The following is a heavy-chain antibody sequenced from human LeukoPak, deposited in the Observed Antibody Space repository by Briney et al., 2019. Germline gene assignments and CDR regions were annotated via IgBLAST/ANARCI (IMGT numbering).Heavy chain of an antibody. CDR3: AREKEVAVAGTKWFDP. V-gene: IGHV4-4*07. D-gene: IGHD6-19*01. J-gene: IGHJ5*02. CDR2: IYTSGST. CDR1: GGSISSYY. Sequence: PSETLSLTCTVSGGSISSYYWSWIRQPAGKGLEWIGRIYTSGSTNYNPSLKSRVTMSVDTSKNQFSPKLSSVTAADTAVYYCAREKEVAVAGTKWFDPWGQGTLVTVSS.